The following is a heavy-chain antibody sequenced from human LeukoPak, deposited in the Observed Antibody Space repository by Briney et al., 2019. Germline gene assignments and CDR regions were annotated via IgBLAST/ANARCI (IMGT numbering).Heavy chain of an antibody. CDR2: ISGSGGST. D-gene: IGHD3-16*02. CDR3: AKSRYSYDYVWGSYRFDY. Sequence: QSGGSLRLSCAASGFTFSSYAMSWVRQAPGKGLEWVSAISGSGGSTYYADSVKGRFTISRDNSKNTLYLQMNSLRAEDTALYYCAKSRYSYDYVWGSYRFDYWGQGTLVTVSS. V-gene: IGHV3-23*01. CDR1: GFTFSSYA. J-gene: IGHJ4*02.